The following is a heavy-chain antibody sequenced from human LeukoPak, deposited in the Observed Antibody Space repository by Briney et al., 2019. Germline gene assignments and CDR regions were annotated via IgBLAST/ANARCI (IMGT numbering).Heavy chain of an antibody. CDR3: ARFGEMATNDAFDI. CDR1: GFTFSDYY. D-gene: IGHD5-24*01. J-gene: IGHJ3*02. CDR2: ISSSSSYT. V-gene: IGHV3-11*06. Sequence: PGASLRLSCAASGFTFSDYYMSWIRQAPGKGLEWVSYISSSSSYTNYADSVKGRFTISRDNAKNSLYLQMNSLRAEDTAVYYCARFGEMATNDAFDIWGQGTMVTVSS.